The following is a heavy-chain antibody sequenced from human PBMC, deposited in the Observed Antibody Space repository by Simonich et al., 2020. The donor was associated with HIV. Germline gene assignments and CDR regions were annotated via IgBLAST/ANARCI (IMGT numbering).Heavy chain of an antibody. CDR2: INHRGST. D-gene: IGHD4-17*01. J-gene: IGHJ4*02. CDR3: ARRHPTTVTTPYFDY. Sequence: QVQLQQWGAGLLKPSETLSLTCAVYGGSFSGSYWRWLRQPPGRGLGWIGEINHRGSTNYNPSLKSRVTISVDTSKNQFSLKLSSGTAADTAVYYCARRHPTTVTTPYFDYWGQGTLVTVSS. V-gene: IGHV4-34*01. CDR1: GGSFSGSY.